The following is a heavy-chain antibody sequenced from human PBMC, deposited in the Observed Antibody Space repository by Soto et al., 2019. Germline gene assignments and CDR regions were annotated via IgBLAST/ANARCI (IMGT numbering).Heavy chain of an antibody. V-gene: IGHV1-3*04. D-gene: IGHD3-22*01. CDR3: AREGVVAENWFAP. CDR2: MNTNTGNI. CDR1: AYTFVDYA. Sequence: QVRLVQSGTEVKRPGASVKVSCRASAYTFVDYALHWVRQAPGQGLQRVGRMNTNTGNIKPSHKIEEIVCITSDTATSTTYMELRSLWSEDTAVFFCAREGVVAENWFAPWGQGTLVSV. J-gene: IGHJ5*02.